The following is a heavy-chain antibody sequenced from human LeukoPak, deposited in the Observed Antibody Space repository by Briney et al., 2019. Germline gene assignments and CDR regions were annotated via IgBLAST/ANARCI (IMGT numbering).Heavy chain of an antibody. Sequence: SETLSLTCTVSGGSISSSSYYWGWIRQPPGKGLEWIGSIYHSGSTYYNPSLKSRVTISVDTSKNQFSLKLSSVTAADTAVYYCAREAITMIVVAIRDEVAFDIWGQGTMVTVSS. J-gene: IGHJ3*02. V-gene: IGHV4-39*07. CDR2: IYHSGST. CDR3: AREAITMIVVAIRDEVAFDI. D-gene: IGHD3-22*01. CDR1: GGSISSSSYY.